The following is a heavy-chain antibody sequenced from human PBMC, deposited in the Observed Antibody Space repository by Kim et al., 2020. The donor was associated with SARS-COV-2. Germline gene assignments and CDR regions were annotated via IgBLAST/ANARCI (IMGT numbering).Heavy chain of an antibody. CDR1: GYTFTTYG. Sequence: ASVKVSCKASGYTFTTYGISWVRQAPGQGLEWMGWISPYNGNTKYAQKFQGRVTMSTDTSTTTAYMELRSLRSDDTAVYYCARDGDLPDYWGQGTLVTV. CDR2: ISPYNGNT. V-gene: IGHV1-18*01. D-gene: IGHD7-27*01. J-gene: IGHJ4*02. CDR3: ARDGDLPDY.